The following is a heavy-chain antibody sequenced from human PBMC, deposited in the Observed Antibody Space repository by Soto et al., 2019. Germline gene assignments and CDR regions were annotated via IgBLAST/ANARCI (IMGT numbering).Heavy chain of an antibody. CDR1: GGSISSGGYY. CDR2: IYYSGST. V-gene: IGHV4-31*03. J-gene: IGHJ4*02. Sequence: SETLSLTCTVSGGSISSGGYYWSWIRQHPGKGLEWIGYIYYSGSTYYNPSLKSRVTISVDTSKNQFSLKLSSVTAADTAVYYCARSRLDTAMFQYYFDYWGQGTLVTVSS. CDR3: ARSRLDTAMFQYYFDY. D-gene: IGHD5-18*01.